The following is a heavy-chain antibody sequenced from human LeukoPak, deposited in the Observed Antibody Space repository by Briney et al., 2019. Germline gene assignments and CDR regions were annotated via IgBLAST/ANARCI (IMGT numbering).Heavy chain of an antibody. J-gene: IGHJ4*02. Sequence: SETLSLTCTVSGGSISSSSYYWGWIRQPPGKGLEWIGSIYYSGSTYYNPSLKSRVTISVDTSKNQSSLMLSSVTAADTAVYYCARHIGGWLYYFDYWGQGTLVTVSS. D-gene: IGHD6-19*01. CDR3: ARHIGGWLYYFDY. V-gene: IGHV4-39*01. CDR2: IYYSGST. CDR1: GGSISSSSYY.